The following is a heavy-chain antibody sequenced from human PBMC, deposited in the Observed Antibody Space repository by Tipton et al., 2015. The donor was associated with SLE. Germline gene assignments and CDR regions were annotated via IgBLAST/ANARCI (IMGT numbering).Heavy chain of an antibody. Sequence: GSLRLSCGASGFTFSDYEINWVRQAPGKGLEWVSYISSSSRYIYHAESLKGRFTISRDNAKNSLYLQMNSLRVEDTAVYFCAGDDYASGITWGQGTLVTVSS. CDR3: AGDDYASGIT. D-gene: IGHD3-10*01. J-gene: IGHJ5*02. CDR2: ISSSSRYI. V-gene: IGHV3-21*05. CDR1: GFTFSDYE.